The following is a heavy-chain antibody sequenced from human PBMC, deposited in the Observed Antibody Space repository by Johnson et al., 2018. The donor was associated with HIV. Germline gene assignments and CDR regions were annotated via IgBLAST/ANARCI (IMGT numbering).Heavy chain of an antibody. CDR1: GFTVSSTY. D-gene: IGHD2-2*01. Sequence: MLLVESGGGLVQPGGSLRLSCAASGFTVSSTYMSWVRQAPGKGLEWLSVLYSDGRTYYADSVKGRFTISRDGSKNTLFLQMNSLRAKDTAVYYCARRCSSSSCSHGAFDIWGQGTMVTVSS. CDR3: ARRCSSSSCSHGAFDI. J-gene: IGHJ3*02. CDR2: LYSDGRT. V-gene: IGHV3-53*01.